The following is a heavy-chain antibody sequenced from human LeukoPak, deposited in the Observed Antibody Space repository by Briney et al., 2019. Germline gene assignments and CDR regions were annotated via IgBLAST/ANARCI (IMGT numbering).Heavy chain of an antibody. V-gene: IGHV1-46*01. CDR2: INPSGGGT. D-gene: IGHD1-26*01. CDR3: AREFSGYIDF. CDR1: GYTFINYH. Sequence: ASVKVSCKASGYTFINYHMHWVRQAPGQGLEWMGIINPSGGGTSYAQKFQGRVTMTRDTSTSTVYMEVSSLRSEDTAVYYRAREFSGYIDFWGQGTLVTVSS. J-gene: IGHJ4*02.